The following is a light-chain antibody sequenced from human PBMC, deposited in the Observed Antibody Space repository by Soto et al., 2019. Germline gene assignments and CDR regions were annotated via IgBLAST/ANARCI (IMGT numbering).Light chain of an antibody. CDR2: DAS. V-gene: IGKV3-11*01. J-gene: IGKJ5*01. CDR3: QQRNMWPIT. Sequence: EIVLTQSPATPSLSSGETAPLSCRASQSVRNYLAWYQQKPGQAPRLLIYDASNRATGIPPRFSGSGSGTDFTLTISSLEPEDSAVYYCQQRNMWPITFGQGTRLEIK. CDR1: QSVRNY.